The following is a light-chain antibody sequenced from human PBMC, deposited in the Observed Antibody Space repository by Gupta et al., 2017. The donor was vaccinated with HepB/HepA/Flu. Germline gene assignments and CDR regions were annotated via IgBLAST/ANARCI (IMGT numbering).Light chain of an antibody. CDR3: QQEYNIPPTST. J-gene: IGKJ1*01. V-gene: IGKV3-7*04. Sequence: PGRRVTLSCRASQSVSSSDLTWYQQKPGQATSIPARCSGSGAGTDFTLTISSRQPEDFAVYYCQQEYNIPPTSTFGQGTKVEIK. CDR1: QSVSSSD.